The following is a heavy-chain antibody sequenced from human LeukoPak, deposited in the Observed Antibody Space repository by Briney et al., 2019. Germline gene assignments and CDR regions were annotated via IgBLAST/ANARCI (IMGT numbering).Heavy chain of an antibody. J-gene: IGHJ4*02. V-gene: IGHV4-39*01. Sequence: SETLSLICTVSGGSISSSSYYWGWIRQPPGKGLEWIGSIYYSGSTYYNPSLKSRVTISVDTSKNQFSLKLSSVTAADTAVYYCARRTAYYDFWSGEYYFDYWGQGTLVTVSS. CDR3: ARRTAYYDFWSGEYYFDY. D-gene: IGHD3-3*01. CDR2: IYYSGST. CDR1: GGSISSSSYY.